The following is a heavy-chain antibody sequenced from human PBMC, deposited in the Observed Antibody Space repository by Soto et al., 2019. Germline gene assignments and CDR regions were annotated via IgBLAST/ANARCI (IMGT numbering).Heavy chain of an antibody. V-gene: IGHV1-69*12. D-gene: IGHD2-21*02. Sequence: QVQLVQSGAEVKKPGSSVKVSCKASGGTFSSYAISWVRQAPGQGLEWMGGIIPIFGTANYAQKFQGRVTITVDESTSTAYMELSSLRSEDTAVYYCARDEVYCGGDCSHYYGMDVWAQGTTVTVSS. CDR3: ARDEVYCGGDCSHYYGMDV. CDR1: GGTFSSYA. CDR2: IIPIFGTA. J-gene: IGHJ6*02.